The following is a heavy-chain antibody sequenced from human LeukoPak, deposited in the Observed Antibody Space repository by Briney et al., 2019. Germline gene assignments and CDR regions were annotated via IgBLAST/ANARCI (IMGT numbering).Heavy chain of an antibody. Sequence: GGSLRLSCVASGVTSRNSWMHWVRQAPGKGLVWVSRITIDGSSTTYADSVKGRFTISRDNAKNSLYLQMNTLRAEDTAVYYCARVGSSGSYNEDYWGQGTLVTVSS. CDR1: GVTSRNSW. V-gene: IGHV3-74*03. J-gene: IGHJ4*02. CDR2: ITIDGSST. D-gene: IGHD1-26*01. CDR3: ARVGSSGSYNEDY.